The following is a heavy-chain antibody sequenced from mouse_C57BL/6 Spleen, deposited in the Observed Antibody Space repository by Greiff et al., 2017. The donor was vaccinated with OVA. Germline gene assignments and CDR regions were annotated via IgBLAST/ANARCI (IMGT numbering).Heavy chain of an antibody. J-gene: IGHJ1*03. Sequence: VQLQQSGPELVKPGASVKISCKASGYTFTDYYMNWVKQSHGKSLEWIGDINPNNGGTSYNQKFKGKATLTVDKSSSTAYMELRSLTSEDSAVYYCARFGKEYFDVWGTGTTVTVSS. CDR1: GYTFTDYY. V-gene: IGHV1-26*01. D-gene: IGHD2-1*01. CDR3: ARFGKEYFDV. CDR2: INPNNGGT.